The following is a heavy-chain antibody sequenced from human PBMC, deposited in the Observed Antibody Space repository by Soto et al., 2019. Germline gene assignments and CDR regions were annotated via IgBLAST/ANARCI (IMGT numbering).Heavy chain of an antibody. Sequence: QVQLQQWGAGLLKPSETLSLTCAVYDGSLSDDYYTWTRQSPGKGLEWIGEIHASGSTYYNPSLKTRVTLSQDTSKKQFSLNLISVTAADTGEYYCSRGNDAYKGGRTWGQGTLVTVSS. CDR2: IHASGST. V-gene: IGHV4-34*02. J-gene: IGHJ5*02. CDR3: SRGNDAYKGGRT. CDR1: DGSLSDDY. D-gene: IGHD1-1*01.